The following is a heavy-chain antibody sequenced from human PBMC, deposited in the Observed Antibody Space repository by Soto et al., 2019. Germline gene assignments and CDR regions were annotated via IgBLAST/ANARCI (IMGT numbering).Heavy chain of an antibody. Sequence: SETLSLTCTLSGDSITDCAYYWSWIRQPPGKDLEWIAYIYYNGIIHYNPSLKSRVTISLDPSKNQFSLTMTSVTDADTAVYSCARGIKERFDPWGKGTLVP. V-gene: IGHV4-30-4*01. CDR2: IYYNGII. CDR1: GDSITDCAYY. J-gene: IGHJ5*02. D-gene: IGHD1-26*01. CDR3: ARGIKERFDP.